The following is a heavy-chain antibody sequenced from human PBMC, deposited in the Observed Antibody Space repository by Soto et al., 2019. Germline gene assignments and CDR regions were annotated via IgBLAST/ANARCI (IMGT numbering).Heavy chain of an antibody. Sequence: PGGSLRLSCAASGFTFSSYGMHWVRRAPGKGLEWVAVISYDGSNKYYADSVKGRFTISRDNSKNTLYLQMNSLRAEDTAVYYCAKESIAVAAYYYYYGMDVWGQGTTVTVSS. CDR2: ISYDGSNK. CDR1: GFTFSSYG. D-gene: IGHD6-19*01. CDR3: AKESIAVAAYYYYYGMDV. V-gene: IGHV3-30*18. J-gene: IGHJ6*02.